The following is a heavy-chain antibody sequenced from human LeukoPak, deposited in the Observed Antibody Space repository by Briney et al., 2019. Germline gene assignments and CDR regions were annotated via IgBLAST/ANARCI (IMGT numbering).Heavy chain of an antibody. J-gene: IGHJ4*02. Sequence: PGGSLRLSCAASGFTVSSNYMSWVRQAPGKGLEWVSGISWNSGSIGYADSVKGRFTISRDNAKNSLYLQMNSLRAEDTALYYCAKGGYSSGYSGYYFDYWGQGTLVTVSS. V-gene: IGHV3-9*01. CDR3: AKGGYSSGYSGYYFDY. D-gene: IGHD3-22*01. CDR2: ISWNSGSI. CDR1: GFTVSSNY.